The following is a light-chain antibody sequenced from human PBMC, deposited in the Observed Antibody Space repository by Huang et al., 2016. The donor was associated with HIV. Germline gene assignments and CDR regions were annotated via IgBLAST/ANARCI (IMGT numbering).Light chain of an antibody. CDR3: QQYDSLPVT. CDR2: DAS. J-gene: IGKJ5*01. CDR1: QDISNY. Sequence: DIQMTQSPSSLSASAGDRVTITCQASQDISNYLSWYQQRPGKAPKLLIYDASNLETGVPSRFSASGSGTDFTVTINGLQPEDIATYYCQQYDSLPVTFGQGTRLEIK. V-gene: IGKV1-33*01.